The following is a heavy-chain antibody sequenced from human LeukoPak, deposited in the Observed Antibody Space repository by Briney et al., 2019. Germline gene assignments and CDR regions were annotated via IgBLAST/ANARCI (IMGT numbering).Heavy chain of an antibody. CDR1: GFTFSSYS. CDR2: ITSSSSTI. D-gene: IGHD2-2*01. J-gene: IGHJ4*02. CDR3: ARVMGRYCSSTSCYVDY. Sequence: GGSLRLSCAASGFTFSSYSMNWVRQAPGKGLEWVSYITSSSSTIYYADSVKGRFTISRDSAKNSLYLQMSSLRAEDTAVYYCARVMGRYCSSTSCYVDYWGQGTLVTVSS. V-gene: IGHV3-48*01.